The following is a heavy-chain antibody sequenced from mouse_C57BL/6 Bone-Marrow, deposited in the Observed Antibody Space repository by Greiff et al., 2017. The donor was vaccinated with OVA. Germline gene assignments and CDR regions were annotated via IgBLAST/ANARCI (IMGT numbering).Heavy chain of an antibody. Sequence: EVQLVESGGGLVKPGGSLKLSCAASGFTFSSYAMYWVRQTPGKRLEWVGTISDGGSNTYYTDKVKGRFTISRDNAKNNLYLQLSHLKSEHTAMYSSARDRDYYCSPYSFAYWGPGTTLTVSS. CDR3: ARDRDYYCSPYSFAY. CDR1: GFTFSSYA. J-gene: IGHJ2*01. V-gene: IGHV5-4*01. D-gene: IGHD1-1*01. CDR2: ISDGGSNT.